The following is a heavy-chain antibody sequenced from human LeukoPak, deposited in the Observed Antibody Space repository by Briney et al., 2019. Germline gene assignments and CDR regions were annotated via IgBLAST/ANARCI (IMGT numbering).Heavy chain of an antibody. Sequence: GGSLRLSCAASGFTFSSYAMHWVRQAPGKGLEWVAIISFDGSNKDYADSIKGRFTVYRDNSKNTLYLQMNSLRTEDTAVYFCAKERISPAGTYDYWGQGTLVTASS. CDR2: ISFDGSNK. CDR1: GFTFSSYA. V-gene: IGHV3-30*04. CDR3: AKERISPAGTYDY. J-gene: IGHJ4*02. D-gene: IGHD6-13*01.